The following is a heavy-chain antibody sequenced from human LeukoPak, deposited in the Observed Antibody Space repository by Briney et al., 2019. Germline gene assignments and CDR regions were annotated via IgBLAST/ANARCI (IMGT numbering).Heavy chain of an antibody. V-gene: IGHV3-48*03. CDR1: GFIFNRYE. J-gene: IGHJ6*04. CDR3: AELGITMIGGV. CDR2: ISTSGSTI. D-gene: IGHD3-10*02. Sequence: GGSLRLSCTASGFIFNRYEMTWVRKAPGKGLEWVSYISTSGSTIYYADSVKGRFTISRDNAKNSLYLQMNSLRAEDTAVYYCAELGITMIGGVWGKGTTVTISS.